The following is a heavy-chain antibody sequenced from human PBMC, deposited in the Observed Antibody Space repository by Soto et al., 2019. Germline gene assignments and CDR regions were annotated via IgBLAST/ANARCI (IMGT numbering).Heavy chain of an antibody. V-gene: IGHV3-53*01. CDR2: IYSGGST. CDR3: ARDPYYYYYMDV. J-gene: IGHJ6*03. Sequence: GGSLRLSCAASGFTVSSNYMSWVRQAPGKGLEWVSVIYSGGSTYYADSVKGRFTISRDNSKNTLYLQMNSLRAEDTAVYYRARDPYYYYYMDVWGKGTTVTVSS. CDR1: GFTVSSNY.